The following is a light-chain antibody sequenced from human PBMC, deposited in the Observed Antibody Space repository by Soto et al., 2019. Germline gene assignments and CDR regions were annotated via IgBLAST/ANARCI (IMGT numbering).Light chain of an antibody. CDR3: QQYKKWPPWT. V-gene: IGKV3-15*01. CDR2: GSS. J-gene: IGKJ1*01. Sequence: VMTQSPVALSVSPGERATLSCRASQNISNSLAWFQQKPGQAPRLLLYGSSTRATGIPARFSGGGSGTEFALTINSLQSEDFAIYYCQQYKKWPPWTFGQGTKVEIK. CDR1: QNISNS.